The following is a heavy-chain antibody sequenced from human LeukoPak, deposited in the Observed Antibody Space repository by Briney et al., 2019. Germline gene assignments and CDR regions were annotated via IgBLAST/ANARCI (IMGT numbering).Heavy chain of an antibody. CDR2: IYPGDSDT. J-gene: IGHJ4*02. Sequence: GESLQISCKGSGYSFTSYWIGWVRQMPGKGLEWMGIIYPGDSDTRYSPSFQGQVTISADKSISTAYLQWSSLKASDTAMYYCARAPYCSSTSCHLADYWGQGTLVTVSS. CDR3: ARAPYCSSTSCHLADY. V-gene: IGHV5-51*01. CDR1: GYSFTSYW. D-gene: IGHD2-2*01.